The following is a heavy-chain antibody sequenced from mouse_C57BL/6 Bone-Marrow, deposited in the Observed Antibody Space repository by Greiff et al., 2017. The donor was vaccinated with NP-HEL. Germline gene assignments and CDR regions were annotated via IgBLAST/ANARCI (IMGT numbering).Heavy chain of an antibody. V-gene: IGHV1-7*01. Sequence: QVQLQQSGAELAKPGASVKLSCKASGYTFTSYWMHWVKQRPGQGLEWIGYINPSSGYTKYNQKFKDKATLTVDKSSSTAYMQLSSLTYEDSAVYYCARRIGGLYGSSHYFDYWGQGTTLTVSS. D-gene: IGHD1-1*01. CDR2: INPSSGYT. J-gene: IGHJ2*01. CDR3: ARRIGGLYGSSHYFDY. CDR1: GYTFTSYW.